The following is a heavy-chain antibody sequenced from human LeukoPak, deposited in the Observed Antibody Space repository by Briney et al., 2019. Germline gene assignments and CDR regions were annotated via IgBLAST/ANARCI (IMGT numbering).Heavy chain of an antibody. V-gene: IGHV6-1*01. CDR3: AKNYGDSNWFDP. D-gene: IGHD4-17*01. CDR1: GNSVSSNSAA. Sequence: SQTLSLTCAISGNSVSSNSAAWNWIRQSPSRGLEWLGRTYYRSNWFNDFALSVKSRITINPDTSKNQFSLQLNSVTPEDTAVYYCAKNYGDSNWFDPWGQGTLVTVSS. J-gene: IGHJ5*02. CDR2: TYYRSNWFN.